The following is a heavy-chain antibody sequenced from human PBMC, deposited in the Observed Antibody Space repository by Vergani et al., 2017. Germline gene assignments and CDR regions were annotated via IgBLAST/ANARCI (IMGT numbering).Heavy chain of an antibody. Sequence: QVQLVQSGAEVKKPGSSVKVSCKASGGTFSSYAISWVRQAPGQGLEWMGGIIPIFGTANYAQKFQGRVTITADESTSTAYMELSSLRSEDTAVYYCARDRASSGPHRTAFFFDYWGQGTLVTVSS. CDR3: ARDRASSGPHRTAFFFDY. D-gene: IGHD6-19*01. CDR1: GGTFSSYA. CDR2: IIPIFGTA. V-gene: IGHV1-69*01. J-gene: IGHJ4*02.